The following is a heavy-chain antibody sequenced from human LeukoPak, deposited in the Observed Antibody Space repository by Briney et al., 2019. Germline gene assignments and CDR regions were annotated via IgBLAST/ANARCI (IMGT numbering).Heavy chain of an antibody. CDR1: GGSISSSSYY. J-gene: IGHJ4*02. D-gene: IGHD3-10*01. CDR2: LYYSGST. Sequence: SETLSLTCTVSGGSISSSSYYWGWIRQPPGKGLEWIGSLYYSGSTYYNPSLKSRVTISVDTSKNQFSLKLSSVTAADTAVYYCARQRAILWFGEPGFDYWGQGTLVTVSS. V-gene: IGHV4-39*01. CDR3: ARQRAILWFGEPGFDY.